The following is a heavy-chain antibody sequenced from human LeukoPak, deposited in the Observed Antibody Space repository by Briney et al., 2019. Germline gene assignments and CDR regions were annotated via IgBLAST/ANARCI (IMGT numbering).Heavy chain of an antibody. D-gene: IGHD2-21*01. CDR2: IKQDGGEK. V-gene: IGHV3-7*01. CDR1: GFTFSNSW. J-gene: IGHJ4*02. Sequence: GESLRLSCAASGFTFSNSWMSWVRQAPGEGLEWVANIKQDGGEKSYVDSLKGRFTISRDNAKNSLYLQMNRLRAEDTAVYYCATGPSYCGGDCYYYFDYWGQGTLVTVSS. CDR3: ATGPSYCGGDCYYYFDY.